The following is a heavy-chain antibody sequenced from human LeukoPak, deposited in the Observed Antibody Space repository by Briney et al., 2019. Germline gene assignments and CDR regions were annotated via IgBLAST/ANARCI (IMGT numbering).Heavy chain of an antibody. V-gene: IGHV3-15*01. CDR3: TSKPMDYYGSGSLDY. Sequence: GGSLRLSCAASGFTFSNAWMRWVRQAPGKGLEWVGRITSKTDGGKTDYAAPVKGRFTISRDDSKNTLYLQMNSLKTEDTAVYCCTSKPMDYYGSGSLDYWGQGTLVAVSS. D-gene: IGHD3-10*01. CDR2: ITSKTDGGKT. CDR1: GFTFSNAW. J-gene: IGHJ4*02.